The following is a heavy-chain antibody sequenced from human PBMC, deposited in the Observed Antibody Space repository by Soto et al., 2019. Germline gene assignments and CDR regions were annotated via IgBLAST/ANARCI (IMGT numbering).Heavy chain of an antibody. J-gene: IGHJ1*01. CDR2: IIPIFGTA. D-gene: IGHD3-10*01. CDR1: GGTFSSYA. CDR3: ASVGSFGPAEYFQH. V-gene: IGHV1-69*13. Sequence: EASVKVSCKASGGTFSSYAISWVRQAPGQGLEWMGGIIPIFGTANYAQKFQGRVTITADESTSTAYMELSSLRSEDTAVYYCASVGSFGPAEYFQHWGQGTLVTSPQ.